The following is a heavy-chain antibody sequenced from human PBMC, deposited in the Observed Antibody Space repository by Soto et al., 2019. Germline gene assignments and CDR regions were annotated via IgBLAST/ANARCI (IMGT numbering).Heavy chain of an antibody. CDR3: VKDWSGNTCPCMDV. J-gene: IGHJ6*02. D-gene: IGHD3-3*01. CDR1: GFTFSNYA. V-gene: IGHV3-23*01. CDR2: ISASADTT. Sequence: EVQLLESGGGLVQPGGSLRLSCAASGFTFSNYAMSWVRQAPGKGLEWVSAISASADTTYNADSLKGRFTISRDNSKNTVYLQMSSLRVDDSAKYYCVKDWSGNTCPCMDVWGRGTTVTVSS.